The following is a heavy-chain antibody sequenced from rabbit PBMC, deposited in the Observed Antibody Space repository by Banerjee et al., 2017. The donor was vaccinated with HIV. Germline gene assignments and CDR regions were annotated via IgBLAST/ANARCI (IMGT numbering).Heavy chain of an antibody. CDR3: ARDLAGVIGWNFGL. Sequence: QEQLVESGGGLVQPEGSLTLTCTASGSDISSYYMSWVRQAPGKGLEWVTWIYGGSSDSTYYASWAKGRFTISKTSSTTVTLQMTSLTAADTATYFCARDLAGVIGWNFGLWGQGTLVTVS. CDR1: GSDISSYY. CDR2: IYGGSSDST. V-gene: IGHV1S45*01. J-gene: IGHJ3*01. D-gene: IGHD4-1*01.